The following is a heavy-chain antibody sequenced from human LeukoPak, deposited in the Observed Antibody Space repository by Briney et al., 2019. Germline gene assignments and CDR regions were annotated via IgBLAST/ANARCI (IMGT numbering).Heavy chain of an antibody. Sequence: GGSLRLSCAASGFTFSSHGMHWVRQAPGKGLEWVAVIWYDGSNKYYADSVKGRFTISRGNPKNTLYLQMNSLRAEDTAVYYCARNDKGNSYGYSIDYWGQGTLVTVSS. D-gene: IGHD5-18*01. CDR3: ARNDKGNSYGYSIDY. CDR2: IWYDGSNK. J-gene: IGHJ4*02. CDR1: GFTFSSHG. V-gene: IGHV3-33*01.